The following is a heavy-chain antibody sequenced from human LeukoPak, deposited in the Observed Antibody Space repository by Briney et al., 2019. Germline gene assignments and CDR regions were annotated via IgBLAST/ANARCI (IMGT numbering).Heavy chain of an antibody. V-gene: IGHV4-34*01. CDR3: AKHLRRRFFSRTLGFDP. CDR2: INHSGST. J-gene: IGHJ5*02. D-gene: IGHD3-3*01. Sequence: SETLSLTCAVYGGSFSGDYWSWIRQPPGKGLEWIGQINHSGSTNYNPSLKSRVTISLDTSKNQFSLKLRSVTAADTAVYYCAKHLRRRFFSRTLGFDPWGQGTLVTVSS. CDR1: GGSFSGDY.